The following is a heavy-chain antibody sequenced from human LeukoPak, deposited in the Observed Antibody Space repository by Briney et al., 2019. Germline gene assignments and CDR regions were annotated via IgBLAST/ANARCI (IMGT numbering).Heavy chain of an antibody. V-gene: IGHV4-39*07. Sequence: SETLSLTCTVSGGSISSSSYYWGWIRQPPGKGLEWIGSIYYSGSTHYNPSLKSRVTISVDTSKNQFSLKLSSVTAADTAVYYCARDRPYGSGSYYVDYWGQGTLVTVSS. D-gene: IGHD3-10*01. CDR2: IYYSGST. CDR1: GGSISSSSYY. CDR3: ARDRPYGSGSYYVDY. J-gene: IGHJ4*02.